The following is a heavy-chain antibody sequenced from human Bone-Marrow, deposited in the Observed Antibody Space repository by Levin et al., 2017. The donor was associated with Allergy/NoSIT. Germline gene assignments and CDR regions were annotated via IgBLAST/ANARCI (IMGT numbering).Heavy chain of an antibody. D-gene: IGHD6-13*01. CDR3: ARTIGIAAATPSGY. CDR2: INPKSDVT. Sequence: RASVKVSCKASGYTFTNFYIHWVRQAPGHGLEWMGRINPKSDVTKYAQKFQGRVTMTRDASINTAYLDLSSLRSDDTAVYYCARTIGIAAATPSGYWGQGTLVIVSS. J-gene: IGHJ1*01. V-gene: IGHV1-2*06. CDR1: GYTFTNFY.